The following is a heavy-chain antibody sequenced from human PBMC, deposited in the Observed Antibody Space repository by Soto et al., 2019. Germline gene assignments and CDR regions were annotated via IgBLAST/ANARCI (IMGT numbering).Heavy chain of an antibody. CDR2: IYPGDSDT. V-gene: IGHV5-51*01. J-gene: IGHJ6*02. CDR1: GYMFNNYW. D-gene: IGHD2-15*01. Sequence: GESLKISCKGSGYMFNNYWIAWVRQVAGQGLEWMGIIYPGDSDTKYSPSFQGQLTFSADKSISTAYLQWSSLKASDTAMYYCAVLRGALDVWGQGTTVTAP. CDR3: AVLRGALDV.